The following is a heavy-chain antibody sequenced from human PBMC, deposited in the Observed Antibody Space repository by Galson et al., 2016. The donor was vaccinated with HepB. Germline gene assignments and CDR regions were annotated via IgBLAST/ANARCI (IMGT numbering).Heavy chain of an antibody. J-gene: IGHJ4*02. CDR3: AKSVLEYDILTGYYRRGADY. V-gene: IGHV3-23*01. Sequence: SLRLSCAASGFTFSSYAMSWVRQAPGKGLEWVSSSGSGGPTYYADSVKGRFTISRDNSTNTLFLQMHRLRADDTAVYYCAKSVLEYDILTGYYRRGADYWGQGTLVTVS. CDR2: SGSGGPT. CDR1: GFTFSSYA. D-gene: IGHD3-9*01.